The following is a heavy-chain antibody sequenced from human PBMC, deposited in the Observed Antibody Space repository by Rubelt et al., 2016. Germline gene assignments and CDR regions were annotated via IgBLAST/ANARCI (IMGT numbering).Heavy chain of an antibody. CDR2: INHSGST. D-gene: IGHD2-15*01. CDR1: GGSFSGYY. J-gene: IGHJ4*02. V-gene: IGHV4-34*01. CDR3: ARRLCSDGRCHTVDS. Sequence: QVQLQQWGAGLLKPSETLSLTCAVYGGSFSGYYWNWIRQPPGKGLEWIGEINHSGSTNYNPSLKSRVTRSVDTSKNHVSLMLNSGTAADTAVYYCARRLCSDGRCHTVDSWGRGTLVTVSS.